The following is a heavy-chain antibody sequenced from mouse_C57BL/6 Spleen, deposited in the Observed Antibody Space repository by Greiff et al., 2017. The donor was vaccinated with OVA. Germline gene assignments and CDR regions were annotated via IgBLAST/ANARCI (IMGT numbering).Heavy chain of an antibody. D-gene: IGHD1-1*01. Sequence: EVQLVESGEGLVKPGGSLKLSCAASGFTFSSYAMSWVRQTPEKRLEWVAYISSGGDYIYYADTVKGRFTISRDNARNTLYLQISSLKSEDTAMYYCTRNYYGSRFFDYWGQGTTLTVSS. CDR1: GFTFSSYA. CDR3: TRNYYGSRFFDY. CDR2: ISSGGDYI. J-gene: IGHJ2*01. V-gene: IGHV5-9-1*02.